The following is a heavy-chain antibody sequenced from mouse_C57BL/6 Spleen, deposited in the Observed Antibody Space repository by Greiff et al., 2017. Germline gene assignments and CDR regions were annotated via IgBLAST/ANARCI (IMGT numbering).Heavy chain of an antibody. J-gene: IGHJ2*01. Sequence: QVQLQQPGAELVRPGSSVKLSCKASGYTFTSYWMHWVKQRPIQGLEWIGNIDPSGGETHYNQKFKDKATLTGDKSSSTAYMQLSSLTSEDSAVYYCARGATLVATDYWGQGTTLTVSS. V-gene: IGHV1-52*01. CDR3: ARGATLVATDY. CDR2: IDPSGGET. D-gene: IGHD1-1*01. CDR1: GYTFTSYW.